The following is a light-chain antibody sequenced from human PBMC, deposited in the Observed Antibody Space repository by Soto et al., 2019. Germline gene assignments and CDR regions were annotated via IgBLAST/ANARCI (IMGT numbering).Light chain of an antibody. CDR3: QQYGRSPLLYT. CDR1: QSVNSNF. V-gene: IGKV3-20*01. J-gene: IGKJ2*01. CDR2: GSS. Sequence: EIVLTQSPGTLSLSPGERATLSCRTSQSVNSNFLAWYQQKPGQAPRLLVFGSSTRAAGVPDRFSGSGSGTDFTLTISRLEPEDFGVYYCQQYGRSPLLYTFGQGTKLVVK.